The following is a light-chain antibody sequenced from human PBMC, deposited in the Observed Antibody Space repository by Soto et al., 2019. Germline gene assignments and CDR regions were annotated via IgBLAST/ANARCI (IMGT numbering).Light chain of an antibody. CDR2: DVN. V-gene: IGLV2-8*01. Sequence: QSALTQPPSASGSPGQSVAISCTGTASDIGGYTFVSWYQQHQGKAPKLLIYDVNKRPSGVPDRFSGSKSGNTASLTVSWLQADHEADYYCSAHGGTNPYVFGSGTKLTVL. J-gene: IGLJ1*01. CDR1: ASDIGGYTF. CDR3: SAHGGTNPYV.